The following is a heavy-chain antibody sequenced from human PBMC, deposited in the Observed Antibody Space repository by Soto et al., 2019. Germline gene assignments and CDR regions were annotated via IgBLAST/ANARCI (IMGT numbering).Heavy chain of an antibody. CDR2: ISAYNGNT. V-gene: IGHV1-18*01. Sequence: QVQLVQSGAEVKKPGASVKVSCKASGYTFTSYGISWVRQAPGQGLEWMGWISAYNGNTNYAQKLQGRVTMTTDTXXRTAYMELRSLRSDDTAVYYCAMSMTTVTPHPADYWGQGTLVTVSS. CDR3: AMSMTTVTPHPADY. D-gene: IGHD4-17*01. CDR1: GYTFTSYG. J-gene: IGHJ4*02.